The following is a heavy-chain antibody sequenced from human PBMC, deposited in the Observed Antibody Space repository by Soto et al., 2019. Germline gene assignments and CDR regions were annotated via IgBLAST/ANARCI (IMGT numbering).Heavy chain of an antibody. Sequence: SVKVTCKASGGAFSSYAISWVRQAPGQGLEWMGGIIPIFGTANYAQKFQGRVTLTADESTSTAYMELSSLRSEDTAVYYCASSHPQIVVVPAARYGMDVWGQGTTVTVSS. CDR2: IIPIFGTA. J-gene: IGHJ6*02. CDR1: GGAFSSYA. CDR3: ASSHPQIVVVPAARYGMDV. D-gene: IGHD2-2*01. V-gene: IGHV1-69*13.